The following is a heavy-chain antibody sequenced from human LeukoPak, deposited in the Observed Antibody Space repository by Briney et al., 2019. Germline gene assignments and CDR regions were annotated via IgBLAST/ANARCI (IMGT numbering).Heavy chain of an antibody. J-gene: IGHJ4*02. CDR1: GFTFSDFT. CDR3: GKDISRRGMAVAED. CDR2: LSWDGGTK. Sequence: GGSLRLSCAASGFTFSDFTMHWVRQAPGKGLEWISLLSWDGGTKSYADSVKGRFTISRDISRSSLYLQMTSLRADDTAFYCCGKDISRRGMAVAEDWGRGTLVTVSS. D-gene: IGHD6-19*01. V-gene: IGHV3-43*01.